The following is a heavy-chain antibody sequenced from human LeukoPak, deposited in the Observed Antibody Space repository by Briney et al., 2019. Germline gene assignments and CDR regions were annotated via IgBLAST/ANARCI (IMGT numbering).Heavy chain of an antibody. CDR2: IKQDGSEK. Sequence: PGGSLRLSCAVSGFTFSTYWMSWVRQAPGKGLEWVANIKQDGSEKNYVDSVKGRFTISRDNAKNSLYLQVNSLRAEDTAVYYCARDIQRKTSFGVVIRNFFDYWGQGTLVTVSS. J-gene: IGHJ4*02. D-gene: IGHD3-3*01. CDR3: ARDIQRKTSFGVVIRNFFDY. CDR1: GFTFSTYW. V-gene: IGHV3-7*01.